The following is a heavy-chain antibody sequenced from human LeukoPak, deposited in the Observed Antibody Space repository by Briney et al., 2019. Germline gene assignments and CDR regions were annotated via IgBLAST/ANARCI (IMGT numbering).Heavy chain of an antibody. CDR3: ATAYYDILTGYYGXPFDX. J-gene: IGHJ4*02. V-gene: IGHV3-53*01. CDR2: IYSGGST. CDR1: GFTVSSNY. Sequence: GGSLRLSCAASGFTVSSNYMSWVRQAPGKGLEWVSVIYSGGSTYYADSVKGRFTISRDNSKNTLYLQMNSLRAEDTAVYYCATAYYDILTGYYGXPFDXXGQGTLVTVSS. D-gene: IGHD3-9*01.